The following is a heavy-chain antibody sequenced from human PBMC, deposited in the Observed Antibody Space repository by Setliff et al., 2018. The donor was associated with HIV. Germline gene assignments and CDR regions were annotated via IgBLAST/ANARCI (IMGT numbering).Heavy chain of an antibody. CDR3: ARRDGYNQIGYYFDY. J-gene: IGHJ4*02. Sequence: PGESLKISCKASGYIFTNYWVGWVRQMPGNGLEWMGLVWPDDSDTMYSPSFQGQVTVSADKSISTAYLQWSSLKASDTAMYYCARRDGYNQIGYYFDYWGQGTLVTVSS. CDR1: GYIFTNYW. CDR2: VWPDDSDT. V-gene: IGHV5-51*01. D-gene: IGHD5-12*01.